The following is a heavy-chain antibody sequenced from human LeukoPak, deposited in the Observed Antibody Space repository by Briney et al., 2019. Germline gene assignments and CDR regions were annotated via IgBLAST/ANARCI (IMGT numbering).Heavy chain of an antibody. Sequence: QTGGSLRLSCAASGFTFSSYAMHWVRQAPGKGLQWLALTSDDGSAKYYADSVKGRFTISRDNSQNTLYLQMNSLRAEETAMYYCARDLGYCTXGVCHXRFDXXGXGTLVAVSS. D-gene: IGHD2-8*01. CDR2: TSDDGSAK. V-gene: IGHV3-30-3*01. CDR1: GFTFSSYA. J-gene: IGHJ4*02. CDR3: ARDLGYCTXGVCHXRFDX.